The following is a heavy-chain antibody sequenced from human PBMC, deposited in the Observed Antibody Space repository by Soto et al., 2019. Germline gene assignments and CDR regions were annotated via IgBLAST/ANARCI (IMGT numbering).Heavy chain of an antibody. CDR3: ARERITMIGGGMDV. CDR1: QFTFSDYY. CDR2: ISGSGSTI. J-gene: IGHJ6*02. D-gene: IGHD3-22*01. V-gene: IGHV3-11*01. Sequence: GGSLRLSCAASQFTFSDYYMTWIRQVPGKGLEWVAYISGSGSTIYYTDSVKGRFTISRDNTKNSLYLQMNSLRAEDTAVYYCARERITMIGGGMDVWGQGTTVTVSS.